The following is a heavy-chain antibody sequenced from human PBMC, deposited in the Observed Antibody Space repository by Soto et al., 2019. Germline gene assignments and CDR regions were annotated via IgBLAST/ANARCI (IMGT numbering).Heavy chain of an antibody. CDR2: ISTYNGNT. D-gene: IGHD4-17*01. V-gene: IGHV1-18*01. CDR3: ARTTVTASYYYMDV. J-gene: IGHJ6*03. CDR1: GYTFTNYG. Sequence: QVQLVQSGAEVKQPGASVKVSCKASGYTFTNYGFTWVRQAPGQGLEWLGWISTYNGNTKYAQKVKGSLTMTTDTSTSTANMELTSLRSDDTALYYCARTTVTASYYYMDVWGKGSTVTVSS.